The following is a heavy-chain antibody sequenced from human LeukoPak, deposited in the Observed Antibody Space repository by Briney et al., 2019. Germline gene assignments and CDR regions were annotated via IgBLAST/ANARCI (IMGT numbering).Heavy chain of an antibody. J-gene: IGHJ4*02. CDR1: GFTFSSYW. V-gene: IGHV3-7*05. CDR2: IKQDESEK. Sequence: GGSLRPSCVASGFTFSSYWMSWVRQAPGKGLEWVANIKQDESEKYYVGSVKGRFTISRDNAKNSLYLQMNSLRAEDTAVYYCARVYSTEDYWGQGTLVTVSS. D-gene: IGHD6-13*01. CDR3: ARVYSTEDY.